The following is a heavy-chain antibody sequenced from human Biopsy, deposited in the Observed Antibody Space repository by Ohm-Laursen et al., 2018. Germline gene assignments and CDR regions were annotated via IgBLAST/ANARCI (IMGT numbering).Heavy chain of an antibody. CDR2: MNPDSGGT. CDR3: ARDSGDGSGNYGGCFDP. D-gene: IGHD3-10*01. CDR1: GHTLTGHY. J-gene: IGHJ5*02. Sequence: SSVKVSCKASGHTLTGHYMHWVRQAPGQGPEWMGWMNPDSGGTKYAQKFQGRVTMTRDTSISTAYMELSSLRSDDAAVYYCARDSGDGSGNYGGCFDPWGQGTLVTVSS. V-gene: IGHV1-2*02.